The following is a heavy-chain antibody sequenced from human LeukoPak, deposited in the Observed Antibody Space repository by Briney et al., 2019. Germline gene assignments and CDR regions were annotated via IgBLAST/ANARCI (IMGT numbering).Heavy chain of an antibody. CDR1: GFIFSSYW. J-gene: IGHJ3*02. D-gene: IGHD6-19*01. CDR2: IKQDGSEK. V-gene: IGHV3-7*01. Sequence: GRSLRLSCAASGFIFSSYWMSWVRQAPGKGLEWVANIKQDGSEKYYVDSVKGRFTISRDNAKNSLYLQMNSLRAEDTAVYYCARTRLGEWLVGNAFDIWGQGTMVTVSS. CDR3: ARTRLGEWLVGNAFDI.